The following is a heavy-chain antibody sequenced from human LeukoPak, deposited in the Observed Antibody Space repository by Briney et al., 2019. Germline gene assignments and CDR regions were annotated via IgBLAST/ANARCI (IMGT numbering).Heavy chain of an antibody. Sequence: NPSETLSLTCTVSGGSISSYYWSWIRQPADKRLEGIGRIYTSGSTNYNPSLKSRVTMSVDTSKNQFSLKLSSVTAADTAVYYCARRNIKGYYYYYMDVWGKGTTVTVSS. CDR2: IYTSGST. D-gene: IGHD4-11*01. CDR3: ARRNIKGYYYYYMDV. J-gene: IGHJ6*03. V-gene: IGHV4-4*07. CDR1: GGSISSYY.